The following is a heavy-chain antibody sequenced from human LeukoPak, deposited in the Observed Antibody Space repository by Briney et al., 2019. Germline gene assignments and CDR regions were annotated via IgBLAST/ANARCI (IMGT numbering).Heavy chain of an antibody. CDR3: ARGLEGAAAA. V-gene: IGHV1-8*03. Sequence: ASVKVSCKASGYTFTSYAMHWVRQAPGQGLEWMGWMNPNSGNTGYAQKFQGRVTITRNTSISTAYMELSSLRSEDTAVYYCARGLEGAAAAWGQGTLVTVSS. D-gene: IGHD6-13*01. CDR1: GYTFTSYA. CDR2: MNPNSGNT. J-gene: IGHJ4*02.